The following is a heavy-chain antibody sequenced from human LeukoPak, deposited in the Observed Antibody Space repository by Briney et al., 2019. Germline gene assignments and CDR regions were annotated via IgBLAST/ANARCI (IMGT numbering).Heavy chain of an antibody. D-gene: IGHD3-22*01. Sequence: GSLRLSCAASGFTFSTYAMTWVRQPPGKGLEWIGEIYHSGSTNYNPSLKSRVTISVDKSKNQFSLKLSSVTAADTAVYYCRTGHYYDSSGYPTLALDYWGQGTLVTVSS. CDR2: IYHSGST. J-gene: IGHJ4*02. V-gene: IGHV4-4*02. CDR1: GFTFSTYAM. CDR3: RTGHYYDSSGYPTLALDY.